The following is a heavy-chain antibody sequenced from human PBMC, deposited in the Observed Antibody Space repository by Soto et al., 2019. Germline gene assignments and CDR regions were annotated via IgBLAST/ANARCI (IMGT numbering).Heavy chain of an antibody. V-gene: IGHV5-10-1*01. D-gene: IGHD6-25*01. J-gene: IGHJ6*02. CDR3: ARRIAAAGGYYYYGMDV. Sequence: PGESLRISCKGSGYNFDTYWVNWVRQLPGKGLEWMGRIDPADSKTKYSPSLEGHITISVDKSIQTTYLHWSSLKASDTAMYYCARRIAAAGGYYYYGMDVWGQGTTVTVSS. CDR1: GYNFDTYW. CDR2: IDPADSKT.